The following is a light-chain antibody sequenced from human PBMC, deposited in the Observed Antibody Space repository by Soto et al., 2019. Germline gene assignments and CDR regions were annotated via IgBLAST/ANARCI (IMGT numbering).Light chain of an antibody. CDR1: QSVSSN. V-gene: IGKV3-15*01. CDR2: GAS. Sequence: EIVMTQSPATLSVSPGERATLSCRASQSVSSNVAWYQQKPGQAPRLLIYGASTRATGIPARFSGSGSGTEFTLPISSLQSEDCAVYYCQQYNNWPWTFGQGTKVEIK. J-gene: IGKJ1*01. CDR3: QQYNNWPWT.